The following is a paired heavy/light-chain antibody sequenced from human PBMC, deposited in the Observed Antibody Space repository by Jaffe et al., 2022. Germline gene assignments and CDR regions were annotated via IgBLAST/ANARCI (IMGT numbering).Heavy chain of an antibody. CDR2: ISSSGDII. V-gene: IGHV3-11*01. Sequence: QVQLVESGGGVVQPGGSQRLSCAASGFSFSDSYMSWIRQTPGKGLEWISYISSSGDIIFYADAVKGRFTISRDNAKNSLYLQMDSLRGEDTAMYYCARVYFDIMTGYYRSQGNAQYFQFWGQGTQVTVSS. J-gene: IGHJ1*01. CDR1: GFSFSDSY. CDR3: ARVYFDIMTGYYRSQGNAQYFQF. D-gene: IGHD3-9*01.
Light chain of an antibody. V-gene: IGLV9-49*01. CDR1: SAYSNYK. J-gene: IGLJ3*02. Sequence: QPVLTQPPSASASLGASVTVTCTLPSAYSNYKVDWYQQRPGKGPRFMMRVGAVGIVGSRGDGIPDRFSVLGSGLNRYLTIKNIQEDDEGVYFCGADHGTGNNYRWVFGGGTNLTVL. CDR3: GADHGTGNNYRWV. CDR2: VGAVGIVG.